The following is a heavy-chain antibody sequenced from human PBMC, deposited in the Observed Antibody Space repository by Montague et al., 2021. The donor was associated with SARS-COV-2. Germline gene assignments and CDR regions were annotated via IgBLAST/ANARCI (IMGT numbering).Heavy chain of an antibody. CDR1: GGSISSSTYY. CDR3: ARAKYGDNSRGFLVDY. J-gene: IGHJ4*02. V-gene: IGHV4-39*07. D-gene: IGHD4-23*01. Sequence: SETLSLTCTVSGGSISSSTYYWAWIRQPPGKGLEWIGSMYYRGSTYYNPSLKSRVFISVDTSKSQFSLKLSSVTAADTAVYYCARAKYGDNSRGFLVDYWGQGTLVTVSS. CDR2: MYYRGST.